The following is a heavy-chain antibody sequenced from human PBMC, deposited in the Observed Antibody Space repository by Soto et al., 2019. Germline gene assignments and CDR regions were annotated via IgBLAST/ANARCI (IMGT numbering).Heavy chain of an antibody. CDR3: ARRRGFTYGAFDF. Sequence: PGESLKISCEVSGYSFTGYWIAWVRQRPGKGLEWLGIVYPGDSDTRYRPSLQGQATISVDKSRKTAYLSLRSLQSSDSAIYFCARRRGFTYGAFDFWGQGTPVTV. D-gene: IGHD3-10*01. CDR2: VYPGDSDT. V-gene: IGHV5-51*01. CDR1: GYSFTGYW. J-gene: IGHJ4*02.